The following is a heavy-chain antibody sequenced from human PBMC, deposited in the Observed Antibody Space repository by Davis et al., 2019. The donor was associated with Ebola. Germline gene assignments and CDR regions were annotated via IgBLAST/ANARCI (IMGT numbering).Heavy chain of an antibody. CDR1: GFTVSGNY. CDR2: IYSGGAT. V-gene: IGHV3-53*01. J-gene: IGHJ5*02. Sequence: GGSLRLSCAASGFTVSGNYMTWVRQAPGKGLEWVSSIYSGGATYYAGSVKGRFTISRDSSENTLYLHMNNLRAEDTAVYYCAGIRGPPLGYCSGTRCFAGGWFDPWGQGTLVTVSS. CDR3: AGIRGPPLGYCSGTRCFAGGWFDP. D-gene: IGHD2-2*01.